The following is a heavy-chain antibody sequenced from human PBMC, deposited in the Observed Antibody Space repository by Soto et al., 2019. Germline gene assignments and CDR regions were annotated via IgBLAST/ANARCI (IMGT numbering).Heavy chain of an antibody. CDR3: ARVENYYDSSGYYGGFDY. J-gene: IGHJ4*02. CDR2: IWYDGSNK. Sequence: PGGSLRLSCAASGFTFSSYGMHWVRQAPGKGLEWVAVIWYDGSNKYYADSVKGRFTISRDNSKNALYLQMNSLRAEDTAVYYFARVENYYDSSGYYGGFDYWGQGTLVTVSS. D-gene: IGHD3-22*01. CDR1: GFTFSSYG. V-gene: IGHV3-33*01.